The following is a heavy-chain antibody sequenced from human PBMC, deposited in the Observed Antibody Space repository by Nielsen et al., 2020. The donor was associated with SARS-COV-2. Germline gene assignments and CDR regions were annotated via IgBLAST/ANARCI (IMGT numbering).Heavy chain of an antibody. Sequence: GESLKISCAASGFTFSSYEMNWVRQAPGKGLEWVSYISSSGSRIYNADSVKGRFTISRDTAKNSLYLQLNSLRVEDTAVYYCARETPYGTGSEGFDIWGQGTMVTVSS. CDR1: GFTFSSYE. D-gene: IGHD3-10*01. CDR2: ISSSGSRI. CDR3: ARETPYGTGSEGFDI. V-gene: IGHV3-48*03. J-gene: IGHJ3*02.